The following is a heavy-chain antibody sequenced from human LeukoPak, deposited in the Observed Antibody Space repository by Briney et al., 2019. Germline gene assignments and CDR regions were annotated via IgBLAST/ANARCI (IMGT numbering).Heavy chain of an antibody. J-gene: IGHJ4*02. CDR1: GFIFSDYG. Sequence: PGSSLRLSCAVSGFIFSDYGFHWVRQAPGKGLEWVAVTRFDGSIKQYADSVKGRFTISRDDSKNTLYLQMNFLKSEDTAVYYCARWGGTRQYYFDYWGQGTLVTVSS. V-gene: IGHV3-33*08. D-gene: IGHD1-1*01. CDR3: ARWGGTRQYYFDY. CDR2: TRFDGSIK.